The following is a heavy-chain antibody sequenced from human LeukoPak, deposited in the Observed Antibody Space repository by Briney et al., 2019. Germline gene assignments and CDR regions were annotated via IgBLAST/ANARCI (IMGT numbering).Heavy chain of an antibody. J-gene: IGHJ4*02. CDR3: ARSPSGYWDFDY. Sequence: SETLSLTCTVSGGSISSYYWSWIRQPPGKGLEWIGYIYYSGSTNYNPSPKSRVTISVDTSKNQFSLKLSSVTAADTAVYYCARSPSGYWDFDYWGQGTLVTVSS. CDR2: IYYSGST. CDR1: GGSISSYY. D-gene: IGHD6-13*01. V-gene: IGHV4-59*01.